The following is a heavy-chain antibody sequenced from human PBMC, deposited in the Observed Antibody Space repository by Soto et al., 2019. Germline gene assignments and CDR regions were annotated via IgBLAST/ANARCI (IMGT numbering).Heavy chain of an antibody. CDR1: GFSVSNSY. CDR2: IYSDGRT. D-gene: IGHD2-21*01. CDR3: ATIAISHGNDY. Sequence: EVQLVESGGGLVQPGGSLRLSCVASGFSVSNSYMTWVRQAPGKGLEWLSVIYSDGRTDYANSVKGRFTISRHNSENTVYLQMNSLRAADTAVYYCATIAISHGNDYWGQGTLVTVSS. J-gene: IGHJ4*02. V-gene: IGHV3-53*04.